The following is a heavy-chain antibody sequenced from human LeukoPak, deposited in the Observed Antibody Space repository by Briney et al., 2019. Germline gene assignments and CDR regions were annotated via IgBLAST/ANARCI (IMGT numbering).Heavy chain of an antibody. Sequence: PGGSLTLSCAASGFTFSSYWMSWVRPPPGKGLEWVANIKQDGSEKYYVDSVKGRFTISRDNAKNSLYLQMNSLRAEDTAVYYCAGYSYGYDYWGQGTLVTVSS. CDR1: GFTFSSYW. J-gene: IGHJ4*02. CDR2: IKQDGSEK. CDR3: AGYSYGYDY. V-gene: IGHV3-7*01. D-gene: IGHD5-18*01.